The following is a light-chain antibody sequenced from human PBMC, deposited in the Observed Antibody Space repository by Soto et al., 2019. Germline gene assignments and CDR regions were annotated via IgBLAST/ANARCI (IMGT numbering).Light chain of an antibody. CDR3: LLYDGGAVV. Sequence: QAVVPQEPSLTVSPGGTVTLTCASSTGTVTSGHYPTWLQQKPGQAPRALIYSTDTRHAWTPARFSGSLLGGKAALTLSGVQPEDEADYYCLLYDGGAVVVGGGTKLTVL. CDR1: TGTVTSGHY. V-gene: IGLV7-43*01. CDR2: STD. J-gene: IGLJ3*02.